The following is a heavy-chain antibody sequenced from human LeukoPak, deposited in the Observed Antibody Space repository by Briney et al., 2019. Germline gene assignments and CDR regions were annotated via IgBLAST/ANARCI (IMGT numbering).Heavy chain of an antibody. V-gene: IGHV3-15*01. Sequence: GGSLRLSCAASGFTFSNTWMNWVRQAPGKGLEWVGRIQSKNEGGTTEYAAPVKGRFTISRDDSKTTLYLQMNSLKTEDTAVYYCATLTVRGVINIWGQGTLVTVSS. J-gene: IGHJ4*02. CDR2: IQSKNEGGTT. CDR3: ATLTVRGVINI. CDR1: GFTFSNTW. D-gene: IGHD3-10*01.